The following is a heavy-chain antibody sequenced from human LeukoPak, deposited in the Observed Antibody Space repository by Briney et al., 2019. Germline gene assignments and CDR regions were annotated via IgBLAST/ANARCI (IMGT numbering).Heavy chain of an antibody. CDR1: GGTFSSYA. CDR2: IIPIFGTA. V-gene: IGHV1-69*13. J-gene: IGHJ5*02. Sequence: GASVKDSCKASGGTFSSYAISWVRQAPGQGLEWMGGIIPIFGTANYAQKFQGRVTITADESTSTAYMELSSLRSEDTAVYYCARGSEGLGPGWFDPWGQGTLVTVSS. D-gene: IGHD6-6*01. CDR3: ARGSEGLGPGWFDP.